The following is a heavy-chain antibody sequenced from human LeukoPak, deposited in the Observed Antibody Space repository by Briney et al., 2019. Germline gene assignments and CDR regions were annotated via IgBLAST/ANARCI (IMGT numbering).Heavy chain of an antibody. J-gene: IGHJ4*02. CDR2: LYTGGDT. CDR1: GFTVSAHY. V-gene: IGHV3-53*01. D-gene: IGHD3-10*01. CDR3: ARGPGSRGIFDY. Sequence: GGSLRLSCAVSGFTVSAHYMSWVRQAPGKGLECVSFLYTGGDTYYADSVKGRFTISRDNSKNTLYLQMNSLRAEDTAVYYCARGPGSRGIFDYWGQGTLVAVSS.